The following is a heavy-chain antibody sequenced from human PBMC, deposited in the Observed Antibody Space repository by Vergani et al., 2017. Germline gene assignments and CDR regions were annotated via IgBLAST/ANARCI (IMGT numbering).Heavy chain of an antibody. CDR3: GRGSDNYN. CDR1: GFSFSSHA. D-gene: IGHD5-24*01. V-gene: IGHV3-23*01. Sequence: EVQLLQSEGAVVQPGGSLRLSCVASGFSFSSHAMSWVRQGHGQGLEWVSSIKNTGDSTHYADSAKGRFTISRDNSKNTLYLQMNSLRVDNTAVYYCGRGSDNYNWGQGTLLTFSS. CDR2: IKNTGDST. J-gene: IGHJ4*02.